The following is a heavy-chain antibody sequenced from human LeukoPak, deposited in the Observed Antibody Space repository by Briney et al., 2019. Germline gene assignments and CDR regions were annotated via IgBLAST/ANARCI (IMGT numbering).Heavy chain of an antibody. Sequence: GGSLRLSCAASGFIYSSYWMTWVRQAPGKGLEWVTNIKQDGSEKYDVDSVKGRFTISRDNAQNSLYLQMNSLRAEDTAVYYCARVYRSSSGYCFDYWGQGTLVTVSS. CDR3: ARVYRSSSGYCFDY. D-gene: IGHD6-6*01. CDR2: IKQDGSEK. J-gene: IGHJ4*02. V-gene: IGHV3-7*01. CDR1: GFIYSSYW.